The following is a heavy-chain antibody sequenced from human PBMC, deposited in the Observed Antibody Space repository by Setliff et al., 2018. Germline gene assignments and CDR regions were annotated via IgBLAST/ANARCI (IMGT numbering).Heavy chain of an antibody. CDR2: IYYSGST. CDR3: ARGRNIAARLLDS. J-gene: IGHJ4*02. CDR1: GGSIRSYY. V-gene: IGHV4-59*08. Sequence: SETLSLTCTVSGGSIRSYYWNWIRQPPGKGLEWIGYIYYSGSTNYNPSLKSRVTISVDTSKNHFSLKLSSVTAADTAVYYCARGRNIAARLLDSWGQGTPVTVS. D-gene: IGHD6-6*01.